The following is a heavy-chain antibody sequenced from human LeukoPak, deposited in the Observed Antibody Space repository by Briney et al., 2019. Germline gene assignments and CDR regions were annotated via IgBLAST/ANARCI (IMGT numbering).Heavy chain of an antibody. J-gene: IGHJ6*03. CDR1: GGSVSSYY. D-gene: IGHD2-15*01. Sequence: SETLSLTCTVAGGSVSSYYWSWIRQPPGKGLEWIGYSYYSGSTNYNPSLKSRVTISVDTSENQFSLKLSSVTAADTAVYYCARGRSRRGVAANYYYYMDVWGKGTTVTISS. CDR3: ARGRSRRGVAANYYYYMDV. CDR2: SYYSGST. V-gene: IGHV4-59*02.